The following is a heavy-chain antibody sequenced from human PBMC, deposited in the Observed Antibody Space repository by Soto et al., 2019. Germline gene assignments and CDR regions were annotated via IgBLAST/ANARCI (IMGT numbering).Heavy chain of an antibody. V-gene: IGHV1-18*01. J-gene: IGHJ5*02. D-gene: IGHD2-2*03. CDR3: ARWIGLGDNWFDP. CDR2: ISAYNGNT. CDR1: GYTFTSYG. Sequence: ASVKVSFKASGYTFTSYGISWVLQAPGQGVEWMGWISAYNGNTNYAQKLQGRVTMTTDTSTSTAYMELRSLRSDDTAVYYCARWIGLGDNWFDPWGQGTLVTVSS.